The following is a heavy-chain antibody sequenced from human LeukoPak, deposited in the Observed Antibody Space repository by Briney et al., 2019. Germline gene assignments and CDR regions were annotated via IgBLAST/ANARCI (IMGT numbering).Heavy chain of an antibody. CDR2: INPNSGDT. J-gene: IGHJ4*02. D-gene: IGHD4-23*01. Sequence: ASVKVSCKAFGYTFSDYNVHWVRQAPGQGFEWMAWINPNSGDTNDAQKFQGRVTLTWDTSISTAYMELSRLTSDDTAVYYCARDLDYGGNSGGGYWGQGTLVTVSS. CDR3: ARDLDYGGNSGGGY. CDR1: GYTFSDYN. V-gene: IGHV1-2*02.